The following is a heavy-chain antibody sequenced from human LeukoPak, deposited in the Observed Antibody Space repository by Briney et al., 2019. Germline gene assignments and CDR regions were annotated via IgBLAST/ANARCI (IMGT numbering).Heavy chain of an antibody. CDR1: GGSVSSYY. CDR2: IYYSGST. Sequence: SETLSLTCTVSGGSVSSYYWSWIRQPPGKGLEWIEYIYYSGSTNYNPSLKSRVTISVDTSKNQFSLKLSSVTAADTAVYYCAGFGLWFGELYGFDPWGQGTLVTVSS. V-gene: IGHV4-59*02. CDR3: AGFGLWFGELYGFDP. D-gene: IGHD3-10*01. J-gene: IGHJ5*02.